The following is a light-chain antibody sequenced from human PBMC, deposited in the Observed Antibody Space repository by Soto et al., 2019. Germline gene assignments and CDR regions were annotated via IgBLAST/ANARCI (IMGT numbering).Light chain of an antibody. J-gene: IGKJ4*01. CDR2: GAS. CDR3: QQYGNSIT. Sequence: ENVLTQSPGTLSLSPGERATLSCRASQSVSGSYLAWYQQIPGQAPRLLIYGASNRATGIPDRFSASGSGTDFTLTISRLEPEDFAVYFCQQYGNSITFGGGTKVEIK. CDR1: QSVSGSY. V-gene: IGKV3-20*01.